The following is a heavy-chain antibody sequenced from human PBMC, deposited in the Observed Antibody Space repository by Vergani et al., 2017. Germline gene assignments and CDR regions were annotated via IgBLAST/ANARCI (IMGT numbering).Heavy chain of an antibody. J-gene: IGHJ4*02. Sequence: QVQLVQSGAEVKKPGSPVKVSCKASGGTFSSYAISWVRQAPGQGLEWMGGIIPIFGTANYAQKFQGRVTITADKSTSTAYMELSSLRSEDTAVYYCARTMFGVVIRTYYFDYWGQGTLVTVSS. D-gene: IGHD3-3*01. V-gene: IGHV1-69*06. CDR3: ARTMFGVVIRTYYFDY. CDR2: IIPIFGTA. CDR1: GGTFSSYA.